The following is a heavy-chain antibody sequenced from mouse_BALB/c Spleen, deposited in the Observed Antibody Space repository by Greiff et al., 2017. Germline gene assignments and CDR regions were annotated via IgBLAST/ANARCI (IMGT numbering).Heavy chain of an antibody. CDR2: ISSGGST. Sequence: EVKLEESGGGLVKPGGSLKLSCAASGFTFSDYYMYWVRQTPEKRPEWVATISSGGSTYYPDSVKGRFTISRDNARNILYLQMSSLRSEDTAMYYCAREARVYGSSFDYWGQGTTLTVSS. V-gene: IGHV5-6-5*01. D-gene: IGHD1-1*01. CDR1: GFTFSDYY. J-gene: IGHJ2*01. CDR3: AREARVYGSSFDY.